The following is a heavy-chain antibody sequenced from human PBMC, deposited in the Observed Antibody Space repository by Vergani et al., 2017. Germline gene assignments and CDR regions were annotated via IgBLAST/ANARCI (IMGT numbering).Heavy chain of an antibody. J-gene: IGHJ6*03. CDR1: GGSFTSYH. D-gene: IGHD4-11*01. CDR3: ARVNTETNGHRYYYYYMDV. V-gene: IGHV4-34*01. CDR2: LDHTGRP. Sequence: QVQLQQWGGGLLKPSETLSLTCVVHGGSFTSYHWTWIRQFPGEGLEWVGDLDHTGRPDYNPSLKSRLTMSVDKSRNQFSLTLNSVTATDTAIYFCARVNTETNGHRYYYYYMDVWGQGTAVTVS.